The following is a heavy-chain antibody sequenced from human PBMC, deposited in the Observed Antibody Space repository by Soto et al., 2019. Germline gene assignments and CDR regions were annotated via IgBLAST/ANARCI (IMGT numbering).Heavy chain of an antibody. V-gene: IGHV1-2*04. J-gene: IGHJ6*02. CDR1: GYTFTGYY. Sequence: EASVKVSCKASGYTFTGYYMHWVRQAPGQGLEWMGWINPNSGGTNYAQKFQGWVTMTRDTSISTAYMELSRLRSDDTAVYYCARDGSGAAAGYYYYYGMDVWGQGTTVTVSS. CDR3: ARDGSGAAAGYYYYYGMDV. CDR2: INPNSGGT. D-gene: IGHD6-13*01.